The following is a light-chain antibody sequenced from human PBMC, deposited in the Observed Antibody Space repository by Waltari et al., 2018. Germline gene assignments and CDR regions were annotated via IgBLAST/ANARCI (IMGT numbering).Light chain of an antibody. J-gene: IGKJ1*01. CDR3: QQLLTYPRT. V-gene: IGKV1-9*01. CDR1: QGISSF. CDR2: AAS. Sequence: IQLTQSPSSLSASVGDRVTITCRASQGISSFLAWYQQKPGKAPKLLIYAASTLQSGVPSRFSGSGSGTDFTLTISSLQPGDFATYYCQQLLTYPRTFVQGTRVEI.